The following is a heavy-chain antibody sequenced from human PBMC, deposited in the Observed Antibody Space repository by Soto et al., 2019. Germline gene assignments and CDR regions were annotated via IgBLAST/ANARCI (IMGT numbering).Heavy chain of an antibody. CDR1: GYTFTSYD. CDR2: MNPNSGYT. J-gene: IGHJ4*02. D-gene: IGHD3-22*01. V-gene: IGHV1-8*01. CDR3: TSHYDDFDY. Sequence: VQLVQSGAEVKKPGASVKVSCKASGYTFTSYDIHWVRQATGQGLEWMGWMNPNSGYTGYALKFQGRVAMTRNTSISTAYMELSSVKSEDSAVYYCTSHYDDFDYWGQGTLVTVSS.